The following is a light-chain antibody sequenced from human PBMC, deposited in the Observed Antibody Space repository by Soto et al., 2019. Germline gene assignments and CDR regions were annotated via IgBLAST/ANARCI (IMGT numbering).Light chain of an antibody. CDR1: QSVSSY. J-gene: IGKJ5*01. V-gene: IGKV3-11*01. Sequence: EIVLTQSPATLSLSPGERATLSCRASQSVSSYLAWYQQKPGQDPRLLIYDASNRATGIPARFSGSGSGTDFTLSISSLEPEDFAVYYCQQRSNWPPITFGQGTRREIK. CDR2: DAS. CDR3: QQRSNWPPIT.